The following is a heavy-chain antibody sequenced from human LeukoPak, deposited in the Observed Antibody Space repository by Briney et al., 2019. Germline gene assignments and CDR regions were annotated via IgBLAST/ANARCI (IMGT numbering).Heavy chain of an antibody. D-gene: IGHD6-13*01. J-gene: IGHJ4*02. Sequence: GGSLRLSCAASGFTFSSYAMSWVRQAPGKGLEWVSGISGKGDNTFYADSVKGRFTISRDNSKNTLFLQMHSLRAEDTAVYYCAKDLRPFLAAGPFDYWGQGTLVTVSS. V-gene: IGHV3-23*01. CDR1: GFTFSSYA. CDR2: ISGKGDNT. CDR3: AKDLRPFLAAGPFDY.